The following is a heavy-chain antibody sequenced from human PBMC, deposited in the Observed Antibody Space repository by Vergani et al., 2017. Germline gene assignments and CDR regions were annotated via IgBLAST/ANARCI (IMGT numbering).Heavy chain of an antibody. Sequence: QVQLQESGPGLVKPSQTLSLTCTVSGGSISSGSYYWSWIRQPAGKGLEWIGRIYTSGSTNYNPSLKSRVTISVDTSKNQFSLKLSSVTAADTAVYYCATAAPGFDSSGYYYPNWFDHWGQGTLVTVSS. CDR3: ATAAPGFDSSGYYYPNWFDH. V-gene: IGHV4-61*02. CDR2: IYTSGST. CDR1: GGSISSGSYY. D-gene: IGHD3-22*01. J-gene: IGHJ5*02.